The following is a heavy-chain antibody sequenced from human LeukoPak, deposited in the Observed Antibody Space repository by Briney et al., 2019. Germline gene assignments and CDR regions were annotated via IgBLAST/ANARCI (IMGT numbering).Heavy chain of an antibody. D-gene: IGHD3-10*01. Sequence: PSETLSLTCTVSGGSISSGDYYWSWLRQPPGKGLEWIGYIYYSGSTYYNPSLKSRVTISVDTSKNQFSLKLSSVTAADTAVYYCARVCGWFGELPHQFDYWGQGTLVTVSA. V-gene: IGHV4-30-4*08. CDR1: GGSISSGDYY. J-gene: IGHJ4*02. CDR3: ARVCGWFGELPHQFDY. CDR2: IYYSGST.